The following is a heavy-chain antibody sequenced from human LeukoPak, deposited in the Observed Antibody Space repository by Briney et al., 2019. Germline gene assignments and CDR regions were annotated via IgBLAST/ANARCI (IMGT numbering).Heavy chain of an antibody. D-gene: IGHD3-3*01. J-gene: IGHJ6*03. V-gene: IGHV1-8*03. CDR2: MNPNSGNT. CDR3: ARVRFLEWLLSPDYYYYMDV. Sequence: ASVKVSCKASGYTFTSYDINWVRQATGQGLEWMGWMNPNSGNTGYAQKFQGRVTITRNTSISTAYMELSSLRSEDTAVYYCARVRFLEWLLSPDYYYYMDVWGKGATVTVSS. CDR1: GYTFTSYD.